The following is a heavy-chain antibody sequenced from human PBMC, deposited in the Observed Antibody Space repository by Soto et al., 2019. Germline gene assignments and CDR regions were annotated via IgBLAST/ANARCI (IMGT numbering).Heavy chain of an antibody. CDR2: ISSSSSTI. V-gene: IGHV3-48*01. D-gene: IGHD3-3*01. J-gene: IGHJ4*02. CDR3: AREGYDFWSGYYPIDY. Sequence: EVQLVESGGGLVQPGGSLRLSCAASGFTFSSYSMNWVRQAPGKGLEWASYISSSSSTIYYADSVKGRFTISRDNAKNSLYLQMNSLRAEDTAVYYCAREGYDFWSGYYPIDYWGQGPLVTVSS. CDR1: GFTFSSYS.